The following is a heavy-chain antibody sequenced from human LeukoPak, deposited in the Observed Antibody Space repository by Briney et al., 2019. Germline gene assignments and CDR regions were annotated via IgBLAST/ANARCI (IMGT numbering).Heavy chain of an antibody. D-gene: IGHD1-26*01. CDR3: AKDHGRAFGY. CDR2: ISYDGSNK. CDR1: GLTFTSYG. Sequence: GGSLRLSCAASGLTFTSYGMHWVRQAPGKGLEWVAVISYDGSNKYYADSVKGRFTISRDNSKNTLYLQMNSLRAEDTAVYYCAKDHGRAFGYWGQATLVTVSS. V-gene: IGHV3-30*18. J-gene: IGHJ4*02.